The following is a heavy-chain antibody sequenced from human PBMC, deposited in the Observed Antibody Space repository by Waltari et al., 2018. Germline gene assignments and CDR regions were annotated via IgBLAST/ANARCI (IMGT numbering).Heavy chain of an antibody. CDR1: GGTFSSYA. CDR3: ASPTYYYDSSGYYFQH. V-gene: IGHV1-69*08. J-gene: IGHJ1*01. Sequence: QVQLVQSGAEVKKPGSSVKVSCKASGGTFSSYAISWVRQAPGQGLEWMGRIIPIVGTANYAQKFQGRVTITADKSTSTAYMELSSLRSEDTAVYYCASPTYYYDSSGYYFQHWGQGTLVTVSS. D-gene: IGHD3-22*01. CDR2: IIPIVGTA.